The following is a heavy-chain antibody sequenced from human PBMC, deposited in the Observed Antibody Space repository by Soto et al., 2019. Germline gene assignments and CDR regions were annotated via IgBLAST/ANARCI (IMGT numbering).Heavy chain of an antibody. J-gene: IGHJ4*02. Sequence: GSLRLSCTASGLPHSNFAMMWVRQAPGKGLECVSGIYGSGRGIEYADSVKGRFTISRDNSKNTVYLEMTDLRADDTAIYYCAKDAVYNDGLWLMDHWGQGTQVTVSS. V-gene: IGHV3-23*05. CDR1: GLPHSNFA. CDR3: AKDAVYNDGLWLMDH. CDR2: IYGSGRGI. D-gene: IGHD2-21*01.